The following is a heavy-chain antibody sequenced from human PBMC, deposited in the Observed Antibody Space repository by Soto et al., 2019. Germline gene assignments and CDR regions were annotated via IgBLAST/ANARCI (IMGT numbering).Heavy chain of an antibody. Sequence: ASVKLSCTASGYTFTIYAMHWVRQAPGQRLEWMGWINAGNGNTKYSQKFQGRVTITRDTSASTAYMELSSLRSEDTAVYYCARDLGGWPDYWGQGTLVTVSS. V-gene: IGHV1-3*01. J-gene: IGHJ4*02. D-gene: IGHD2-15*01. CDR1: GYTFTIYA. CDR3: ARDLGGWPDY. CDR2: INAGNGNT.